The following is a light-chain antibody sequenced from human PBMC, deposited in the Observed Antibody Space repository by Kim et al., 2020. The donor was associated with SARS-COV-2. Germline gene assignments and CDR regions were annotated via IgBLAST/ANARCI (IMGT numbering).Light chain of an antibody. CDR1: NIGSKS. V-gene: IGLV3-21*04. CDR3: QVWDSSSDHRG. J-gene: IGLJ3*02. Sequence: APGKAAGITCRGDNIGSKSVRWYQQKPGQAPVLVIYYVNDRPSGIPDRFSGSNSGNTATLTISRVEAGDEADYYSQVWDSSSDHRGFGGGTKLTVL. CDR2: YVN.